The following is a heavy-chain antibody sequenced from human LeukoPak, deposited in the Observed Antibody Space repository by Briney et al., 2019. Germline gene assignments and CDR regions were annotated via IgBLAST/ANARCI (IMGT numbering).Heavy chain of an antibody. Sequence: GGSLRLSCTASGVTVSSNYMSWARQAPGKGLEWLSVIYSGVNTYYADSVKGRFTISRDNSKNTVYLQMNSLRAEDTAVYYCAKGGVDPHPIYWGRGTLVTVSS. CDR3: AKGGVDPHPIY. CDR1: GVTVSSNY. V-gene: IGHV3-53*01. J-gene: IGHJ4*02. CDR2: IYSGVNT. D-gene: IGHD5-12*01.